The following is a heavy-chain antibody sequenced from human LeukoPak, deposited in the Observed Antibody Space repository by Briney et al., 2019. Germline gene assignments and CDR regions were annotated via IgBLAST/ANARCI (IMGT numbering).Heavy chain of an antibody. CDR2: ISGSGGST. J-gene: IGHJ4*02. CDR3: ATDFDWLLYTGDY. Sequence: PGGSLRLSCAASGFTFSSYGMSWVRQAPGKGLEWVSAISGSGGSTYYADSVKGRFTISRDNSKNTLYLQMNSLRAEDTAVYYCATDFDWLLYTGDYWGQGTLVTVSS. V-gene: IGHV3-23*01. D-gene: IGHD3-9*01. CDR1: GFTFSSYG.